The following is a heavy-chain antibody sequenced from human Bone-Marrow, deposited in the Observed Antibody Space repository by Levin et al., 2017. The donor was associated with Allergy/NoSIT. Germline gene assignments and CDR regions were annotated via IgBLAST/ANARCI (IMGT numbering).Heavy chain of an antibody. V-gene: IGHV3-33*01. J-gene: IGHJ6*02. CDR3: ARNHGDGDYNYNYGMDV. D-gene: IGHD4-17*01. CDR2: IWYDGSHE. Sequence: GESLKISCAASGFNFRSYAMHWVRQAPGKGLEWVAIIWYDGSHEYYADSVKGRFTISRDNAKNTLILQMETLRAEDTAVYYCARNHGDGDYNYNYGMDVWGQGTTVNVSS. CDR1: GFNFRSYA.